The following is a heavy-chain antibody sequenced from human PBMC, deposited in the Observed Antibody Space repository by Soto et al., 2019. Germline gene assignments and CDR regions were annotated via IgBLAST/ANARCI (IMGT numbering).Heavy chain of an antibody. CDR1: GGPVSSRSYW. CDR3: ARDQRDDYAWGPKGVFDH. Sequence: QVQLQESGPGLVKPSETLSLTCTVSGGPVSSRSYWWTWIRQSPGRGLELIGSLYYSGSTEYNPSLKSRVSTSVDTSKSQVSLTLTSVTAADTAVYYYARDQRDDYAWGPKGVFDHWGPGTLVTISS. D-gene: IGHD3-16*01. CDR2: LYYSGST. J-gene: IGHJ4*02. V-gene: IGHV4-61*01.